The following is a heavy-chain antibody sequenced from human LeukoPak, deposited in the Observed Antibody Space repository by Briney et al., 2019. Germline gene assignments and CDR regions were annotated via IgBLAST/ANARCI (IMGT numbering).Heavy chain of an antibody. J-gene: IGHJ5*02. Sequence: PGGSLRLSCAASGFTYSSYSMNWVRQAPGKGLEWVSSISSSSSYIYYADSVKGRFTISRDNAKNSLYLQMNSLRADDTAVYYCARARLRSPNWFDPWGQGTLVTVSS. CDR2: ISSSSSYI. V-gene: IGHV3-21*01. CDR1: GFTYSSYS. CDR3: ARARLRSPNWFDP. D-gene: IGHD6-25*01.